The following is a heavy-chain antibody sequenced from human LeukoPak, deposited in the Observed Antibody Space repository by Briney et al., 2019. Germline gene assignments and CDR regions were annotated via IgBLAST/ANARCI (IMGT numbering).Heavy chain of an antibody. D-gene: IGHD3-10*01. CDR1: GGSISSYY. J-gene: IGHJ4*02. V-gene: IGHV4-59*12. CDR3: ASLYGSGSYYPSDY. CDR2: IHYSGST. Sequence: PSETLSLTCSVSGGSISSYYWSWIRQPPGKGLECIGYIHYSGSTNYNPSLKSRVTISVDTSKNQFSLKLSSVTAADTAVYYCASLYGSGSYYPSDYWGQGTLVTVSS.